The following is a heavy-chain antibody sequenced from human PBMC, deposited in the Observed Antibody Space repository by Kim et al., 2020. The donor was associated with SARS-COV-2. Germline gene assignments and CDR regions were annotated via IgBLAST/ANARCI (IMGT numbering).Heavy chain of an antibody. J-gene: IGHJ6*02. CDR1: EFTFSNYW. CDR2: INGDGSGT. Sequence: GGSLRLSCAASEFTFSNYWMHWVRQAPGRGLVWVSRINGDGSGTIYADSVKGRFTVSRDNAKNTLFLQMNSLRAEDTAVYYCARGNHHGMDVWGQGTMVT. V-gene: IGHV3-74*01. CDR3: ARGNHHGMDV.